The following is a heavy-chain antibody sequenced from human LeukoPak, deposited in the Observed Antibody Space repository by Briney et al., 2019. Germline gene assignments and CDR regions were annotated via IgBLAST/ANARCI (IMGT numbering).Heavy chain of an antibody. V-gene: IGHV4-30-4*08. CDR1: GVSISSGDYY. J-gene: IGHJ4*02. D-gene: IGHD5-18*01. CDR2: IYYSAST. Sequence: SETLSLTCTVSGVSISSGDYYWSGLREPPGKGLEWIGYIYYSASTYYNPPLKSRVTISVDTSKNQCSLKLISVTPADTAVYYCARDTSYFDYWGRGTPVTVSS. CDR3: ARDTSYFDY.